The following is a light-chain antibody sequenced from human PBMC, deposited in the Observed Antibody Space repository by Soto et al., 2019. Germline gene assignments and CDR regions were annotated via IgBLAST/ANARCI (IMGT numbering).Light chain of an antibody. CDR3: AAYDDSMTGVV. Sequence: QSVLTQPPSASGTPGQRVTISCSGSSSDIGSNYVYWYQQLPGTAPKLLIYSNNQRPSGVPDRFSGSKSGTTASLAISGLQSEDEADYYCAAYDDSMTGVVFGRGTKLTVL. J-gene: IGLJ2*01. V-gene: IGLV1-47*02. CDR2: SNN. CDR1: SSDIGSNY.